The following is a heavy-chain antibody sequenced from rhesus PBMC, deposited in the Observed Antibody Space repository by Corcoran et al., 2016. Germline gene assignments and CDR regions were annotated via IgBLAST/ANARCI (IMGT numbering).Heavy chain of an antibody. D-gene: IGHD5-24*01. Sequence: EVQLVESGGGLVQPGGSLRLSCAASGFTFSSYGMSWVRQAPGKGLEWVSYIRNGGRSTYYADSVKGRFTISRDNSKNTLSLQMNSLRAEDTAVYYCAKERRYSGPFDYWGQGVLVTVSS. V-gene: IGHV3S5*01. CDR1: GFTFSSYG. J-gene: IGHJ4*01. CDR3: AKERRYSGPFDY. CDR2: IRNGGRST.